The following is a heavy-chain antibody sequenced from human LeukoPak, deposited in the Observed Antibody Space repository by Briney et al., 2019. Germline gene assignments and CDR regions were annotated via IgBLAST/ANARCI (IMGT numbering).Heavy chain of an antibody. CDR2: IKRKIDGETP. Sequence: GGSLRLSCAASGFSFNNAGMSWVRQAPGKGPEWVGRIKRKIDGETPDYAEPVKGRFTISRDDSKHTLFLQMNNLRTEDTAVYYCTTGYSSGYVDDYWGHGTLVTVSS. V-gene: IGHV3-15*01. D-gene: IGHD3-22*01. CDR1: GFSFNNAG. CDR3: TTGYSSGYVDDY. J-gene: IGHJ4*01.